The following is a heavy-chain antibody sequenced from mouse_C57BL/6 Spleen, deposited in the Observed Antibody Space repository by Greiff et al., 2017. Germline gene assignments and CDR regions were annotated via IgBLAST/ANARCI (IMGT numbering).Heavy chain of an antibody. CDR3: AKVSGVGYFDY. CDR2: INPGSGGT. V-gene: IGHV1-54*01. CDR1: GYAFTNYL. J-gene: IGHJ2*01. D-gene: IGHD6-2*01. Sequence: QVQLQQSGAELVRPGTSVKVSCKASGYAFTNYLIEWVKQRPGQGLEWIGVINPGSGGTNYNEKFKGKATLTADKSSSTAYMQLSRLTSEDSAVYFCAKVSGVGYFDYWGQGTTLTVSS.